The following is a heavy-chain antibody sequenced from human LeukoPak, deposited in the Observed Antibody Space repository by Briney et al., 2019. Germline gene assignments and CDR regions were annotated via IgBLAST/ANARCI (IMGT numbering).Heavy chain of an antibody. J-gene: IGHJ4*02. CDR1: GFTFSSYT. V-gene: IGHV3-23*01. D-gene: IGHD1-1*01. Sequence: GGSLRLSCATSGFTFSSYTMNWVRQTPGKGLQWVSTISDGSRNTHYADSVNGRFTISRDDFLNVVYLQMNSLTVEDTAVYYCMTRIQHHFAYWGQGTQVTVSS. CDR2: ISDGSRNT. CDR3: MTRIQHHFAY.